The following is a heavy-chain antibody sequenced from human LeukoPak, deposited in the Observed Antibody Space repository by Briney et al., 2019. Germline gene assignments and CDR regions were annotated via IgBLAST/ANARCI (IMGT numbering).Heavy chain of an antibody. J-gene: IGHJ4*02. CDR2: INNSGSA. D-gene: IGHD6-13*01. Sequence: SETLSLTCSVSGYAISSGYYWSWIRQPPGKGLEWIGEINNSGSANYNPSLKSRVTISVDRSQSQLSVKLTSVTAADTGVYYCARGSRSTTWRYYFEYWGQGILVTVSS. V-gene: IGHV4-38-2*02. CDR1: GYAISSGYY. CDR3: ARGSRSTTWRYYFEY.